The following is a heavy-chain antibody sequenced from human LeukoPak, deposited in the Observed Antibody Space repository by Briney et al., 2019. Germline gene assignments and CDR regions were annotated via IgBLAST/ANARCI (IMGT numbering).Heavy chain of an antibody. CDR1: GFTFSNAW. D-gene: IGHD5-12*01. V-gene: IGHV3-15*01. CDR2: IKSKTDGGTT. Sequence: GGSLRLSCAASGFTFSNAWMSWVRQAPGKGLEWVGRIKSKTDGGTTDYAAPVKGRFTISRDDSKNTLYLQMNSLKTEDTTVYYCTTDLFSGYDTFDYWGQGTLVTVSS. J-gene: IGHJ4*02. CDR3: TTDLFSGYDTFDY.